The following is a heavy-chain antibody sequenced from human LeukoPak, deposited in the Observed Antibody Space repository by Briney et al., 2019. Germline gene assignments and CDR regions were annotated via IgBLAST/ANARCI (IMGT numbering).Heavy chain of an antibody. CDR2: ISSSGSTI. Sequence: PGGSLRLSCAASGFTFSDYYMSWIRQAPGKGLEWVSYISSSGSTIYYADSVKGRFTISRDNAKNSLYLQMNSLRAEDTAVYYCAKDGRLWFGENYFDYWGQGTLVTVSS. V-gene: IGHV3-11*01. D-gene: IGHD3-10*01. CDR3: AKDGRLWFGENYFDY. CDR1: GFTFSDYY. J-gene: IGHJ4*02.